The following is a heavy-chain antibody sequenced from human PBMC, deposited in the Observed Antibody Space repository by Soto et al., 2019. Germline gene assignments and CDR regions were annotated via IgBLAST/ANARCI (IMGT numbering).Heavy chain of an antibody. CDR3: ARGINHVLRFFRAYYAFDI. CDR1: GGSFSGYY. Sequence: QVQLQQWGAGLLKPSETLSLTCAVYGGSFSGYYWSWIRQPPGKGLEWIGEINHSGSTNYNPSLKSRVTISVDTSKNQFSLKLSSVTAADTAVYYCARGINHVLRFFRAYYAFDIWGQGTMVTVSS. D-gene: IGHD3-3*01. CDR2: INHSGST. J-gene: IGHJ3*02. V-gene: IGHV4-34*01.